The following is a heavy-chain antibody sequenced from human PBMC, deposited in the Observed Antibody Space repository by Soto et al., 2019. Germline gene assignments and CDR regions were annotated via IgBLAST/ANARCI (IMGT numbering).Heavy chain of an antibody. CDR3: ARGRRRQLWPWNFDY. J-gene: IGHJ4*02. V-gene: IGHV4-34*01. Sequence: SETLSLTCAVYGGSFSGYYWSWIRQPPGKGLEWIGEINHSGSTNYNPSLKSRVTISVDTSKNQFSLKLSSVTAADTAVYYCARGRRRQLWPWNFDYWGQGTLVTVSS. D-gene: IGHD5-18*01. CDR1: GGSFSGYY. CDR2: INHSGST.